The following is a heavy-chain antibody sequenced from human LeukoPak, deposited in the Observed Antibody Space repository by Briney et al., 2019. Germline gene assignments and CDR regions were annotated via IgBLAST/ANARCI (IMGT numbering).Heavy chain of an antibody. Sequence: PSETLSLTCAVYGGSFSGYYWSWIRQPPGKGLEWIGEINHSGSTNYNPSLKSRVTMSVDTSKNQFSLKLSSVTAADTAVYYCARGTTYDFWSGYHGAFDIWGQGTMVTVSS. V-gene: IGHV4-34*01. CDR1: GGSFSGYY. CDR3: ARGTTYDFWSGYHGAFDI. CDR2: INHSGST. D-gene: IGHD3-3*01. J-gene: IGHJ3*02.